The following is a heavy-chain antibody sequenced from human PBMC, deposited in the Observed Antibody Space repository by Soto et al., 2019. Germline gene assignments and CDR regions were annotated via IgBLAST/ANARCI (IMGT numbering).Heavy chain of an antibody. Sequence: QVQLQESGPRLVKPSQTLSLTCTVSGGSISSDDYYWSWIRQPPGKGPEWVVYISYSGTTDYNPSLKSRIAISLDTSKGQFSLQWSSVTAADTAVYFCARWAGVGVAGMDVWGQGTTVTVSS. D-gene: IGHD3-16*01. CDR2: ISYSGTT. J-gene: IGHJ6*02. CDR1: GGSISSDDYY. CDR3: ARWAGVGVAGMDV. V-gene: IGHV4-30-4*01.